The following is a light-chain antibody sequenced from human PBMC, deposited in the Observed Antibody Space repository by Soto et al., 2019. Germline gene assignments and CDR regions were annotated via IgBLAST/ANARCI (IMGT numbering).Light chain of an antibody. Sequence: DVQMSQSPSSLSASVGDRVTITCRPSQSIDNFLNWYQQNPGKAPNLLIYAASSLQSGVSSRFSGSGSGTDFTLTIRSLQPEESATYYCQQSYSLPYTFGQGTKVEIQ. CDR1: QSIDNF. V-gene: IGKV1-39*01. CDR3: QQSYSLPYT. J-gene: IGKJ2*01. CDR2: AAS.